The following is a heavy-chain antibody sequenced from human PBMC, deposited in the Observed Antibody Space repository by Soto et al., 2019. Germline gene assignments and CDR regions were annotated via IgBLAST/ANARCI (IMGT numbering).Heavy chain of an antibody. J-gene: IGHJ3*02. V-gene: IGHV4-59*01. CDR2: IYYSGST. CDR3: ARRNYGDDDAFDI. Sequence: SETLSLTCTVSGGSISSYYWSWIRQPPGKGLEWIGYIYYSGSTNYNPSLKSRVTISVDTSKNQFSLKLSSVTAADTAVYYCARRNYGDDDAFDIWGQGTMVTVSS. D-gene: IGHD4-17*01. CDR1: GGSISSYY.